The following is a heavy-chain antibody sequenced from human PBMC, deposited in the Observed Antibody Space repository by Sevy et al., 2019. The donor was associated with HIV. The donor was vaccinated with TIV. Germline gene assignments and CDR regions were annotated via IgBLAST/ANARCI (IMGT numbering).Heavy chain of an antibody. V-gene: IGHV3-21*01. Sequence: GGSLRLSCAASGFTFSSYSMNWVRQAPGKGLEWVSSISSSSSYIYYADSVKGRFTISRDNAKNSLYLQMNSLRAEGTAVYYCARGGNYYDSSGYSYIAFDYWGQGTLVTVSS. CDR2: ISSSSSYI. CDR3: ARGGNYYDSSGYSYIAFDY. D-gene: IGHD3-22*01. CDR1: GFTFSSYS. J-gene: IGHJ4*02.